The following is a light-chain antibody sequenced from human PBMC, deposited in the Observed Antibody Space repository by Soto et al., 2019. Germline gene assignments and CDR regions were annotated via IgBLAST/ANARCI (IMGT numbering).Light chain of an antibody. CDR3: HQRSNWPIT. J-gene: IGKJ5*01. V-gene: IGKV3-11*01. CDR2: DAS. Sequence: EIVLTQSPGTLSVSPRERATLSCRASQSVSSHLVWFQQKPGQAPRLLIYDASTRATGIPARFSGSGSGTDFTLTISSPEPEDFAVYYCHQRSNWPITFGQGTRLEIK. CDR1: QSVSSH.